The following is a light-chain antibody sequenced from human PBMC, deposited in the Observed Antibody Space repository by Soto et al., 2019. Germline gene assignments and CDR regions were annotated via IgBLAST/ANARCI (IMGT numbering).Light chain of an antibody. CDR3: QHYDNLPPFT. CDR1: QDIRKY. V-gene: IGKV1-33*01. J-gene: IGKJ3*01. CDR2: GAS. Sequence: DIHMPQSPSSLSASVGARVTITCQASQDIRKYLNWYQQKPGRAPRLLIYGASNLETGVPSRFSGIGYGTDFTFTISSLLPEDIATYYCQHYDNLPPFTFGPGTKVAIK.